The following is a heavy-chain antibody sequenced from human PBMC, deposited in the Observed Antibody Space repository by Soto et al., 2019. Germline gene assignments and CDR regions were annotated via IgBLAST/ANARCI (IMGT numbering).Heavy chain of an antibody. V-gene: IGHV3-7*01. J-gene: IGHJ4*02. CDR3: ARSLDY. CDR2: INQDGSEK. CDR1: GFTFSSYW. Sequence: GGSLRLSFAASGFTFSSYWMDWVRQAPGKGLEWVANINQDGSEKHYVDSVKGRFTISRDNAKNSLYLQMSSLTAEDSALYYCARSLDYWGQGTLVTVSS.